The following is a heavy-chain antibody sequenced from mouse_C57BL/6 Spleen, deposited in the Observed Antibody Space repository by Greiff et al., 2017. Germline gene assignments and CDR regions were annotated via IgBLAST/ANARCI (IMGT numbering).Heavy chain of an antibody. V-gene: IGHV1-82*01. D-gene: IGHD3-3*01. CDR1: GYAFSSSW. CDR3: ARRGTGGAMDY. Sequence: VQLQQSGPELVKPGASVKISCKASGYAFSSSWMNWVKQRPGKGLEWIGRIYPGDGDTNYNGKFKGQATLTADKSSSTAYNQLSSLTSGDSAVYFCARRGTGGAMDYWGQGTSVTVSS. J-gene: IGHJ4*01. CDR2: IYPGDGDT.